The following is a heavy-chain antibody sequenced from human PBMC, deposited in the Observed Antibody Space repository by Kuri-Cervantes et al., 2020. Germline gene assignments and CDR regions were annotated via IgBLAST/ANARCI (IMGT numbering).Heavy chain of an antibody. J-gene: IGHJ6*02. CDR1: GGSISSGDYY. D-gene: IGHD2-15*01. CDR3: ARGDNYYYYGMDV. V-gene: IGHV4-39*01. CDR2: IYYSGST. Sequence: GSLRLSCTVSGGSISSGDYYWSWIRQPPGKGLEWIGSIYYSGSTYYNPSLKSRVTISVDTSKNQFSLKLSSVTAADTAVYYCARGDNYYYYGMDVWGQGTTVTVSS.